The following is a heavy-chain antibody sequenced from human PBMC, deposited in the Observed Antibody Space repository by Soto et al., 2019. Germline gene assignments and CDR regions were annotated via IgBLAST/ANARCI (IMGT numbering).Heavy chain of an antibody. CDR3: ARDQSGDSDAFDI. CDR1: GFTFSSYG. CDR2: IWYDGSNK. D-gene: IGHD4-17*01. J-gene: IGHJ3*02. V-gene: IGHV3-33*01. Sequence: VQLVESGGGVVQPGRSLRLSCAASGFTFSSYGMHWVRQAPGKGLEWVAVIWYDGSNKYYADSVKGRFTISRDNSKNTLYLQMNSLRAEDTAVYYCARDQSGDSDAFDIWGQGTMVTVSS.